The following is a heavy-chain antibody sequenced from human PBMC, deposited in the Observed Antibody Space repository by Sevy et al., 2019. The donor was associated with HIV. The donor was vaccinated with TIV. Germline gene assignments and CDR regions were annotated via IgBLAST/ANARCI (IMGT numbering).Heavy chain of an antibody. CDR3: ASAYCSSTSCYVDNYYYYGMDV. Sequence: SETLSLTCAVYGGSFSVYYWSWIRQPPGKGLEWIGEINHSGSTNYNPSLKSRVTISVDTSKNQFSLKLSSVTAADTAVYYCASAYCSSTSCYVDNYYYYGMDVWGQGTTVTVSS. CDR2: INHSGST. J-gene: IGHJ6*02. V-gene: IGHV4-34*01. D-gene: IGHD2-2*01. CDR1: GGSFSVYY.